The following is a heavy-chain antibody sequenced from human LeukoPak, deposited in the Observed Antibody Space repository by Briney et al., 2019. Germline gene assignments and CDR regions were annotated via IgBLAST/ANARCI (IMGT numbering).Heavy chain of an antibody. D-gene: IGHD6-6*01. J-gene: IGHJ3*01. Sequence: GGSLRLSCAVSGFTFSGFWMSWSRQAPGKGLEWVASINSDGSEGYYADVVKGRFTTSRDNAKNSLYLQINSLRAEDTAVYYCARSSYSSSSSVWGQGTMVTVSS. CDR1: GFTFSGFW. CDR3: ARSSYSSSSSV. V-gene: IGHV3-7*03. CDR2: INSDGSEG.